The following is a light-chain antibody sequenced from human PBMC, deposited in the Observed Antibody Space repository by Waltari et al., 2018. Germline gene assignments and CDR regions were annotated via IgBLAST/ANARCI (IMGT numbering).Light chain of an antibody. CDR1: QSVSRY. V-gene: IGKV3-11*01. J-gene: IGKJ3*01. Sequence: EIVLTQSPVTLSLSPGERATLSCRASQSVSRYLAWYQQKPGQAPSLLIYDTFSRTSGIPARFSGSGSGTDFTLTISSLEPEDFAVYYCLHRSNWPPLFTFGPGTKVDIK. CDR3: LHRSNWPPLFT. CDR2: DTF.